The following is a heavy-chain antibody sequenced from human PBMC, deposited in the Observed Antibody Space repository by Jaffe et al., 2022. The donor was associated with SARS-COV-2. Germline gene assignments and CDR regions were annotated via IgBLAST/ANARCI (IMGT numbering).Heavy chain of an antibody. Sequence: EVQLLESGGGLVQPGGSLRLSCASSGFIFSNYAMSWVRQAPGKGLEWVSGISGGGGSTNYADSVKGRFTISRDNSKNTLYLQMNSLRAEDTAIYYCAKDWAGGGYHHYAMDVWGRGTTVTVSS. CDR2: ISGGGGST. J-gene: IGHJ6*02. D-gene: IGHD3-10*01. CDR1: GFIFSNYA. V-gene: IGHV3-23*01. CDR3: AKDWAGGGYHHYAMDV.